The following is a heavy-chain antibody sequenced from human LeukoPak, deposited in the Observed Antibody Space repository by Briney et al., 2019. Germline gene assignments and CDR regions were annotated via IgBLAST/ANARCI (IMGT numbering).Heavy chain of an antibody. CDR3: ARDLGVEMAAKRNNYGMDV. D-gene: IGHD5-24*01. Sequence: SQTLSLTCTVSGGSISSGDYYWSWIRQPPGKGLEWIGYIYYSGSTYYNPSLKSRVTILVDTSKNQFSLKLSSVTAADTAVYYCARDLGVEMAAKRNNYGMDVWGQGTTVTVSS. CDR1: GGSISSGDYY. V-gene: IGHV4-30-4*01. CDR2: IYYSGST. J-gene: IGHJ6*02.